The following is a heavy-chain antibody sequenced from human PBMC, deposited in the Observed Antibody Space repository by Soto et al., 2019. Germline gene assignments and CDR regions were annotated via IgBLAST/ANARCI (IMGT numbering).Heavy chain of an antibody. D-gene: IGHD1-26*01. CDR1: GFIFRSYA. V-gene: IGHV3-30*09. CDR2: ITYDGANG. Sequence: GGSLRLSCLASGFIFRSYAMHWVRQAPGKGLEWVAVITYDGANGYYTDSVRGRFAISRDNSKSTLFLQMNSLRPEDTAVYYCARAFSGSYPNFDYWGQGTLVTVSS. J-gene: IGHJ4*01. CDR3: ARAFSGSYPNFDY.